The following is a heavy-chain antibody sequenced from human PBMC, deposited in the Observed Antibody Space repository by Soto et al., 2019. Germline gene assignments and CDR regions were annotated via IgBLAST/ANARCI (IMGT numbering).Heavy chain of an antibody. J-gene: IGHJ6*02. Sequence: QVQLVQSGAEVKKPGSSVTVSCKASGGTFGNSAVSWVRQAPGQGLEWMGGIIPIFRTPDYAQKFQGRVTITADESKSTVYMELTSLRSADTAGYYCARDKDRQLSGGNYYYGVDVWGQGTTVTVSS. D-gene: IGHD1-1*01. CDR3: ARDKDRQLSGGNYYYGVDV. CDR2: IIPIFRTP. V-gene: IGHV1-69*12. CDR1: GGTFGNSA.